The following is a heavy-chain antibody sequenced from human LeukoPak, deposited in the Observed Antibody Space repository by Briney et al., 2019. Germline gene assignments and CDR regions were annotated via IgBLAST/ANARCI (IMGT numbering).Heavy chain of an antibody. CDR2: ISSGGRDAT. Sequence: GGSLRLSCAASGFTFSSYAMVWVRQAPGKGLEWVSGISSGGRDATFYADSVMGRFTISRDNSKNTLYLQMNILRVEDTALYYCAKDGRSYEESTHIYYLDDWGQGTLVTVSS. CDR3: AKDGRSYEESTHIYYLDD. D-gene: IGHD3-22*01. CDR1: GFTFSSYA. J-gene: IGHJ4*02. V-gene: IGHV3-23*01.